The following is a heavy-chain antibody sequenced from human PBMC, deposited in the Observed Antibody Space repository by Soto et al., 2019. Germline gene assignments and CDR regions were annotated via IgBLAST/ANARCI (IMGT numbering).Heavy chain of an antibody. V-gene: IGHV5-51*01. CDR3: ARSLLSSGWSYYYYYMDF. CDR1: GYSFTNYW. D-gene: IGHD6-13*01. Sequence: GESLKISCKASGYSFTNYWIGWVRQMPGKGLEWMGIIYPGDSDTRYSPSFQGQVTISADKSISTAYLQWSSLKASDTAMYYCARSLLSSGWSYYYYYMDFWGKGTTVTVSS. J-gene: IGHJ6*03. CDR2: IYPGDSDT.